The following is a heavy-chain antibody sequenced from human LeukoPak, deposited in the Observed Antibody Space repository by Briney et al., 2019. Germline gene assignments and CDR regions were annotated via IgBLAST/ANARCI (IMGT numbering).Heavy chain of an antibody. CDR1: RFTVSSNS. Sequence: GGSLRLSCAASRFTVSSNSMSWVRQAPGKGLEWVSAISGSGGSTYYADSVKGRFTISRDNSKNTLYLQMNSLRAEDTAVYYCAKATSPVHSRNWFDSWGQGTLVTVSS. CDR2: ISGSGGST. CDR3: AKATSPVHSRNWFDS. D-gene: IGHD6-13*01. J-gene: IGHJ5*01. V-gene: IGHV3-23*01.